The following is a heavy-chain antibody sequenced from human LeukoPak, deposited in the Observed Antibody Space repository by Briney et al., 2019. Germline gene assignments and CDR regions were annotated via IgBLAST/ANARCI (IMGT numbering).Heavy chain of an antibody. V-gene: IGHV1-69*13. CDR2: IIPIFGTA. J-gene: IGHJ4*02. CDR3: ARGRLIAAAGTSFDY. D-gene: IGHD6-13*01. CDR1: GYTFSTNY. Sequence: GASVKVSCKASGYTFSTNYMHWVRQAPGQGLEWMGGIIPIFGTANYAQKFQGRVTITADESTSTAYMELSSLRSEDTAVYYCARGRLIAAAGTSFDYWGQGTLVTVSS.